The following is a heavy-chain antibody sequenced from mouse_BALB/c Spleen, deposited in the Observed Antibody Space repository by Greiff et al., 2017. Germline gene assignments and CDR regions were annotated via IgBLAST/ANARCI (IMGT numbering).Heavy chain of an antibody. D-gene: IGHD2-10*01. J-gene: IGHJ4*01. CDR2: IDPENGDT. CDR3: TRDLLGAMDY. CDR1: GFNIKDYY. Sequence: EVQLQQSGAELVRSGASVKLSCTASGFNIKDYYMHWVKQRPEQGLEWIGWIDPENGDTEYAPKFQGKATMTADTSSNTAYLQLSSLTSEDTAVYYCTRDLLGAMDYWGQGTSVTVAA. V-gene: IGHV14-4*02.